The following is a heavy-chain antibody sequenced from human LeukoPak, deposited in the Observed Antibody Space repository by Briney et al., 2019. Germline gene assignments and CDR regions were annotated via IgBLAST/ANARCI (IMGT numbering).Heavy chain of an antibody. J-gene: IGHJ4*02. CDR1: GFTFSSYS. D-gene: IGHD3/OR15-3a*01. Sequence: GGSLRLSCAASGFTFSSYSMNWARQAPGKGLEWVSYISSSSSTIQYADSVKGRFTISRDNAKNSLFLQMNSLRAEDAAVYYCARVFWAGTAINYWGQGTLVTVSS. V-gene: IGHV3-48*01. CDR3: ARVFWAGTAINY. CDR2: ISSSSSTI.